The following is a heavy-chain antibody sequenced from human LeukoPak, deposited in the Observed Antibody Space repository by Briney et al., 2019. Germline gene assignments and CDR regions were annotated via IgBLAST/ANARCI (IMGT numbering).Heavy chain of an antibody. J-gene: IGHJ6*03. CDR1: GYTFTCYY. Sequence: ASVKVSCKASGYTFTCYYMHWVRQAPGQGLEWMGWIYPNSGGTNYAQKFQGRVTVTRDTSISTAYMELSRLRSDDTAVYYCAREAYDSGSFRTDYYYMGVWGKGTTVTISS. CDR2: IYPNSGGT. V-gene: IGHV1-2*02. D-gene: IGHD3-10*01. CDR3: AREAYDSGSFRTDYYYMGV.